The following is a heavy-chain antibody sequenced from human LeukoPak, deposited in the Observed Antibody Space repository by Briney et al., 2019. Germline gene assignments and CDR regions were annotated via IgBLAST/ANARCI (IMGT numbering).Heavy chain of an antibody. D-gene: IGHD4-17*01. CDR3: ARAADYGDYFAGFEYFQH. V-gene: IGHV3-66*01. CDR1: GFTVSSNY. J-gene: IGHJ1*01. CDR2: IYSGGST. Sequence: GGSLRLSCAVSGFTVSSNYMSWVRQAPGKGLEWVSVIYSGGSTYYADSAKGRFTISRDNSKNTLYLQMNSLRAEDTAVYYCARAADYGDYFAGFEYFQHWGQGTLVTVSS.